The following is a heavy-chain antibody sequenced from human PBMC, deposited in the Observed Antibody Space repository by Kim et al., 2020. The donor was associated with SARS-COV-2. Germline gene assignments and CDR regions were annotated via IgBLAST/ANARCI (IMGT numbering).Heavy chain of an antibody. CDR2: NGNT. V-gene: IGHV1-18*01. Sequence: NGNTNYAQKLQDRVTMTTDTSASTAYMELRSLTADDTAVYYCARDHQGGYWGQGTPVTVSS. D-gene: IGHD2-2*01. CDR3: ARDHQGGY. J-gene: IGHJ4*02.